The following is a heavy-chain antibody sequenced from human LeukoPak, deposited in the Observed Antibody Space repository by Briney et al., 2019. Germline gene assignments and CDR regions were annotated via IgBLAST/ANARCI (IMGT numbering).Heavy chain of an antibody. V-gene: IGHV3-48*01. CDR2: ISSSSSTI. D-gene: IGHD3-3*01. Sequence: PGGSLRLSCAASGFTFSTYSMNWVRQAPGKGLEWGSYISSSSSTIYYADSVKGRFTISRDNSKNTLYLQMNSLRAEDTAVYYCARGAIFGVVITRSAFDIWGQGTMVTVSS. CDR3: ARGAIFGVVITRSAFDI. CDR1: GFTFSTYS. J-gene: IGHJ3*02.